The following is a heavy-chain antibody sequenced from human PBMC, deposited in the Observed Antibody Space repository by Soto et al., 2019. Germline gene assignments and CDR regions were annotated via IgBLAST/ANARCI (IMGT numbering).Heavy chain of an antibody. Sequence: PGGSLRLSCAASGFTFRDYYMTWIRQAPGKGLEWAAYISSSGSGIYYPDSVKGRFTTSRDNAKNSLYLQMSSLRAEDTAVYFCARAYSDAFDIWGQGTMVTVSS. D-gene: IGHD2-15*01. V-gene: IGHV3-11*01. CDR3: ARAYSDAFDI. J-gene: IGHJ3*02. CDR1: GFTFRDYY. CDR2: ISSSGSGI.